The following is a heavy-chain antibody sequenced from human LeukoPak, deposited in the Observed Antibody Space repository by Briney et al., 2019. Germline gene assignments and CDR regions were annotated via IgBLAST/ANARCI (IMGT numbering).Heavy chain of an antibody. Sequence: GASVKVSCKASGYTFTSYGISWVRQAPGQGLEWMGWISAYNGNTNYAQKLQGRVTMTTDTSTSTAYMELRSLRSDDTAVYYCARGATFIGYSSSWSDYWGQGTLVTVSS. CDR1: GYTFTSYG. V-gene: IGHV1-18*01. CDR3: ARGATFIGYSSSWSDY. CDR2: ISAYNGNT. J-gene: IGHJ4*02. D-gene: IGHD6-13*01.